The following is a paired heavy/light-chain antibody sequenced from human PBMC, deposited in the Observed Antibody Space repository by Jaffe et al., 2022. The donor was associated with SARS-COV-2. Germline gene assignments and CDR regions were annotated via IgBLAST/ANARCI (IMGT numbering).Light chain of an antibody. CDR3: SSYTSSVTRV. CDR1: SSDVGGYKY. J-gene: IGLJ2*01. Sequence: QSALTQPASVSGSPGQSITISCTGSSSDVGGYKYVSWYQQHPGKAPKVMIYEVSNRPSGVPDRFSGSKSGNTASLTISGLQAEDEADYYCSSYTSSVTRVFGGGTKLTVL. CDR2: EVS. V-gene: IGLV2-14*01.
Heavy chain of an antibody. CDR3: AKDGFCRGGSCYPNFFDS. V-gene: IGHV3-30*18. D-gene: IGHD2-15*01. J-gene: IGHJ4*02. CDR1: GFTFSNYA. CDR2: ISYDGSNK. Sequence: QVQLVESGGGVVQPGRSLRLSCAASGFTFSNYAMHWVRQAPGKGLEWVALISYDGSNKYYEDSVKGRFTISRDNSKNTLYLQMNSLRAEDTAVYYCAKDGFCRGGSCYPNFFDSWGQGALVTVSS.